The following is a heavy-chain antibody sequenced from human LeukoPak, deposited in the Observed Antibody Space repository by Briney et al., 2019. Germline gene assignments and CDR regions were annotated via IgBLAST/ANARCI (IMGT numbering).Heavy chain of an antibody. CDR2: LDSSGST. Sequence: PSETLSLTCTVSGGSISSRSDYWGWIRQTPGKGLEWIGNLDSSGSTYYNPSLKSRVTISVGTSKNQFSLNLRSVTAADTAIYFCSRSHDCGGLYFYYYMDVWGKGTTVTVSS. CDR3: SRSHDCGGLYFYYYMDV. V-gene: IGHV4-39*01. CDR1: GGSISSRSDY. D-gene: IGHD4-23*01. J-gene: IGHJ6*03.